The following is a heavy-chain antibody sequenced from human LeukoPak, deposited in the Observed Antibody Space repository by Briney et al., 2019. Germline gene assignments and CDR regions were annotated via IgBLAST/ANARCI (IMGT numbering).Heavy chain of an antibody. CDR2: ISSSSSYI. D-gene: IGHD4-17*01. CDR1: GFTFSSYS. CDR3: ARRMTTVTGPLDY. V-gene: IGHV3-21*01. J-gene: IGHJ4*02. Sequence: GGSLRLSCAASGFTFSSYSMNWVRQAPGEGLEWVSSISSSSSYIYYADSVKGRFTISRDNAKNSLYLQMNSLRAEDTAVYYCARRMTTVTGPLDYWGQGTLVTVSS.